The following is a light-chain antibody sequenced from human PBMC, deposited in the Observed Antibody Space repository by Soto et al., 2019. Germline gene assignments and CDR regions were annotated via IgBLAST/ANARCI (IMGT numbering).Light chain of an antibody. J-gene: IGLJ2*01. Sequence: QSALTQPPSASGSPGQSVTLSCTGTSSDVGGYNYVSWYQQHPGKAPKLMIYEVNKRPSGVPDRFSGSKSGNTASLTVSGLQAEDEGDYYCSAYAGSNSFVVFGGGTKLTVL. CDR2: EVN. V-gene: IGLV2-8*01. CDR3: SAYAGSNSFVV. CDR1: SSDVGGYNY.